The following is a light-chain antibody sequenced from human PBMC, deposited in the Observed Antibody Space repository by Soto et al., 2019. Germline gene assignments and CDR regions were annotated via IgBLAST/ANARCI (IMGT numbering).Light chain of an antibody. Sequence: DIQMTQSPSSLSASVGDSLTITCRASQYISTYLNWYQQKPGKAPKLLIYVASNLQSGVPSRFSGSGSGTDFTLNISSLQTDAIETYYCQESYSTSFGQGTKV. CDR1: QYISTY. CDR2: VAS. J-gene: IGKJ1*01. CDR3: QESYSTS. V-gene: IGKV1-39*01.